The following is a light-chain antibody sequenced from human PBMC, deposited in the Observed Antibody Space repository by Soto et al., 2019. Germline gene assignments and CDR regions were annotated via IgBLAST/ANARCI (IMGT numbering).Light chain of an antibody. CDR3: QQYSIWRT. CDR1: QSVSSN. J-gene: IGKJ1*01. CDR2: GAS. Sequence: EIVLTQSPDTLSFSPGERATLSCRASQSVSSNYLAWYQQKAGQAPRLLIYGASTRATGIPARFSGSGSGTEFTLTISSLQSEDFAVYYCQQYSIWRTFGQGTKVDIK. V-gene: IGKV3-15*01.